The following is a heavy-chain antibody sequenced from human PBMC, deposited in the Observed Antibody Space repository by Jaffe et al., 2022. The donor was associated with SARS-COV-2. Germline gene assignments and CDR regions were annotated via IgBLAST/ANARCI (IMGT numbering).Heavy chain of an antibody. CDR3: AKDRPGGGSYYGYFDY. J-gene: IGHJ4*02. Sequence: EVQLLESGGGLVQPGGSLRLSCAASGFTFTSYAMTWVRQAPGKGLEWVSGISGSGGSTYYADSVKGRFTISRDNSRNTLYLQMNSLRAEDTAVYYCAKDRPGGGSYYGYFDYWGQGTLVTVSS. CDR2: ISGSGGST. V-gene: IGHV3-23*01. CDR1: GFTFTSYA. D-gene: IGHD1-26*01.